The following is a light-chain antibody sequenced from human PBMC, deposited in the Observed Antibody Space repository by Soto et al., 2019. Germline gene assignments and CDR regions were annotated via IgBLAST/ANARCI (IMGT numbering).Light chain of an antibody. CDR2: GAS. CDR1: QSVSSK. Sequence: DIVLTPSPATLSVSQGARATLSCRASQSVSSKLAWYQQKPGQAPRLLIYGASTRATGIPARFSGSGSGTEFTLTISSLQSEDFAVYYCQQYNNWPPITFGQGTRLEIK. CDR3: QQYNNWPPIT. J-gene: IGKJ5*01. V-gene: IGKV3-15*01.